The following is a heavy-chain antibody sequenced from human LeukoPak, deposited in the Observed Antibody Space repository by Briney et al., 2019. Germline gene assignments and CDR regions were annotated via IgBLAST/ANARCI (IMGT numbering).Heavy chain of an antibody. Sequence: PSETLSLTCTVSGVSISSYYWSWIRQPPGKGLEWIGYIYYSGSTNYNPSLKSRVTISVDTSKNQFSLRLSSVTAADTAVYYCARHGDQSYYDFWSGSEYYYYGMDVWGQGTTVTVSS. CDR3: ARHGDQSYYDFWSGSEYYYYGMDV. D-gene: IGHD3-3*01. CDR1: GVSISSYY. V-gene: IGHV4-59*08. CDR2: IYYSGST. J-gene: IGHJ6*02.